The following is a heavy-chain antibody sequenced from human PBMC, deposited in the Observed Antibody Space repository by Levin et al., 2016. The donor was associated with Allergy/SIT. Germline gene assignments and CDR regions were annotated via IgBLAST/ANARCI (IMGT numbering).Heavy chain of an antibody. CDR1: GFTFSSFW. V-gene: IGHV3-15*01. D-gene: IGHD2-2*01. J-gene: IGHJ3*02. CDR2: IKSKRDGETT. Sequence: GGSLRLSCTASGFTFSSFWMNWVRQAPGKGLEWVGRIKSKRDGETTDFAAPVKGRFTISRDDSKNTVYLQMNGLETEDTAVYYCTTDWGSTSCYCSAFDIWGQGSMVTVSS. CDR3: TTDWGSTSCYCSAFDI.